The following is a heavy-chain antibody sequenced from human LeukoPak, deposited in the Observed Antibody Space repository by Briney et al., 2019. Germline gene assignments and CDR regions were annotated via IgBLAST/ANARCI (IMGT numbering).Heavy chain of an antibody. Sequence: SETLSLTCAVYGGSFSGYYWSWIRQPPGKGLEWIGEINHSGSTNYNPSLKSRVTISVDTSKNQFSLKVNSVTAAVTAVYYCATRPTPPYYYYYMDVWGKGTTVTVSS. D-gene: IGHD4-23*01. J-gene: IGHJ6*03. CDR2: INHSGST. CDR1: GGSFSGYY. CDR3: ATRPTPPYYYYYMDV. V-gene: IGHV4-34*01.